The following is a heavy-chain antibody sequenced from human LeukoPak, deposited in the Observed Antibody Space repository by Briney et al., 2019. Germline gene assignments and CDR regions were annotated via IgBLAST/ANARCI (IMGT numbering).Heavy chain of an antibody. J-gene: IGHJ4*02. D-gene: IGHD5-24*01. CDR1: GFTSSSYE. CDR3: AREWAHRWAFDY. CDR2: ISSSGSTI. V-gene: IGHV3-48*03. Sequence: PGGSLRLSCAASGFTSSSYEMNWVRQAPGKGLEWVSYISSSGSTIYYADSVKGRFTISRDNAKNSLYLQMNSLRAEDTAVYYCAREWAHRWAFDYWGQGTLVTVSS.